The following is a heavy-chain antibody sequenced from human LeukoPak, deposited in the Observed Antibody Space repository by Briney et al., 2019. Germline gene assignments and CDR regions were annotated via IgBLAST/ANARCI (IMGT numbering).Heavy chain of an antibody. V-gene: IGHV4-59*01. Sequence: SETLSLTCTVSGGSISSYYWSWIRQPPGKGLEWIGYIYYSGSTNYNPSLKSRVTISVDTSKNQFSLKLSSVTAADTAVYYCATFGSGYDYYDSSGYYYFDYWGQGTLVTVSS. D-gene: IGHD3-22*01. CDR1: GGSISSYY. J-gene: IGHJ4*02. CDR2: IYYSGST. CDR3: ATFGSGYDYYDSSGYYYFDY.